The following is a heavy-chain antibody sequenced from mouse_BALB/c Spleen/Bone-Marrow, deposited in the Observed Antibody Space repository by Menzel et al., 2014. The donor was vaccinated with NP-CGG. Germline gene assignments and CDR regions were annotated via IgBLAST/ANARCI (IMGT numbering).Heavy chain of an antibody. CDR2: IYPGDGST. J-gene: IGHJ3*01. D-gene: IGHD2-4*01. CDR1: GYTFTSYY. CDR3: AREAYYDYDEGFAY. V-gene: IGHV1S56*01. Sequence: QVQLQQSGPGLVKPGASVKMSCKASGYTFTSYYMHWVKQRPGQGLEWIGWIYPGDGSTKYNEKFKGKTTLTADKSSSTAYMLLSSLTSEDSAIYFCAREAYYDYDEGFAYWGQGTLVTVSA.